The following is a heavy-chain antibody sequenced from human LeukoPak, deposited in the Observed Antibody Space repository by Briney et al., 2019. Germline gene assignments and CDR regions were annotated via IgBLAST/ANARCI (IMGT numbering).Heavy chain of an antibody. CDR1: GFTVSSNY. CDR3: ARRYRGGYYYVAAFDI. V-gene: IGHV4-34*01. CDR2: INHSGST. D-gene: IGHD3-22*01. Sequence: GSLRLSCAASGFTVSSNYMSWIRQPPGKGLEWIGEINHSGSTNYNPSLKSRVTISVDTSKNQFSLKLSSVTAADTAVYYCARRYRGGYYYVAAFDIWGQGTMVTVSS. J-gene: IGHJ3*02.